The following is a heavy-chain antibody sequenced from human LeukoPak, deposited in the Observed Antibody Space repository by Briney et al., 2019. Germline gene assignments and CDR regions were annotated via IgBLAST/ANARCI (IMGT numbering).Heavy chain of an antibody. CDR1: GYIFSNYW. J-gene: IGHJ4*02. D-gene: IGHD5-12*01. CDR2: IYPGDSDT. V-gene: IGHV5-51*01. CDR3: ARPSNSGYDY. Sequence: GESLKISCKASGYIFSNYWIGWVRQMPGKGLEWMGIIYPGDSDTRYSPSFQGQVTISADKSISTAYLQWSSLKASDTAMYYCARPSNSGYDYWGQGALVTVSS.